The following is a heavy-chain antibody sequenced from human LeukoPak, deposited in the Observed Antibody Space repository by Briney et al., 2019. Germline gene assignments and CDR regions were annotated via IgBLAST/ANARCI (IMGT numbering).Heavy chain of an antibody. D-gene: IGHD6-19*01. CDR2: IRSKANSYAT. CDR3: TSLGAPQNSSGWYDYYYYMDV. J-gene: IGHJ6*03. CDR1: GFTFSGSA. V-gene: IGHV3-73*01. Sequence: GGSLRLSCAASGFTFSGSAMHWVRQASGKGLEWVGRIRSKANSYATAYAASVKGRFTISRDDSKNTAYLQMNSLKTEDTAVYYCTSLGAPQNSSGWYDYYYYMDVWGKGTTVTVSS.